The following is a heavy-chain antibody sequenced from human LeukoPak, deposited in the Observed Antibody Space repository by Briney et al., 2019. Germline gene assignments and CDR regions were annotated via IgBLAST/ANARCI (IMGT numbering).Heavy chain of an antibody. Sequence: SETLSLTCAVYGGSFSGYYWSWIRQPPGKGLEWIGEINHSGSTNYNPSLKSRVTISVDTSKNQFSLKLSSVTAADTAVYYCARGVRHRRQQWLVRWYFDLWGRGTLVTVSS. CDR2: INHSGST. J-gene: IGHJ2*01. CDR3: ARGVRHRRQQWLVRWYFDL. D-gene: IGHD6-19*01. CDR1: GGSFSGYY. V-gene: IGHV4-34*01.